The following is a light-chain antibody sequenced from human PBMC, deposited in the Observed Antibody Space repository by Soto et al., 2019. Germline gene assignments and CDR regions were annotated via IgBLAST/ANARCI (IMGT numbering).Light chain of an antibody. J-gene: IGKJ5*01. CDR2: AAS. CDR1: QSISNF. CDR3: QQNYNTPIT. V-gene: IGKV1-39*01. Sequence: DFDLTQSPSSLSAFVGDRVSISWRASQSISNFLSWYQQRPGTAPKLLIYAASSLESGVTSRFSGSGSGTDFTLTISSLQPEDFATYYCQQNYNTPITFGQGTRLEIK.